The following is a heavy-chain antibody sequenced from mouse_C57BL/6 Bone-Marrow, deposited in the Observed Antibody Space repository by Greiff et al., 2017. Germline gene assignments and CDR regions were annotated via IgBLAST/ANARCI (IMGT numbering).Heavy chain of an antibody. CDR2: ISNGGSYT. D-gene: IGHD2-5*01. Sequence: EVKLMESGGGLVKPGGSLKLSCAASGFTFSSYAMSWVRQTPEKRLEWVATISNGGSYTYYPDNVKGRFTISRDNAKNNLYLQMSHLTSEDTAMYYCARVRIVSYFDYWGQGTTLTVSS. J-gene: IGHJ2*01. CDR3: ARVRIVSYFDY. CDR1: GFTFSSYA. V-gene: IGHV5-4*03.